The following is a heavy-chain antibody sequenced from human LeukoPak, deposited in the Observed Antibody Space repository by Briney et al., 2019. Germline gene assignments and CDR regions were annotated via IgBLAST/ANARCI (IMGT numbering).Heavy chain of an antibody. D-gene: IGHD3-16*01. CDR3: ARDFRDFGGGTY. Sequence: GGSLRLSCADSGFTVSSNYMSWVRQAPGKGLEWVSVIYSGGSTYYSDSVKGRFTISRDNSKNTLYLQMNSLRAEDTAVYYCARDFRDFGGGTYWGQGTLVTVSS. CDR1: GFTVSSNY. J-gene: IGHJ4*02. CDR2: IYSGGST. V-gene: IGHV3-53*01.